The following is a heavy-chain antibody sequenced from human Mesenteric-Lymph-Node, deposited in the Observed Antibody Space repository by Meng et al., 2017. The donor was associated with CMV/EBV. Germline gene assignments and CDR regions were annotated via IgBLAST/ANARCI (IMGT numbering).Heavy chain of an antibody. V-gene: IGHV3-53*01. CDR1: GLTVNTNY. J-gene: IGHJ6*02. CDR3: ASSNGGGARVFHHYGMDV. CDR2: IYSAGTP. D-gene: IGHD3-16*01. Sequence: GGSLRLSCAASGLTVNTNYMSWVRQAPGKGLEWASIIYSAGTPFYADSVKGRFTISRDNSKNTLYLQVNSLRAEDTAIYRSASSNGGGARVFHHYGMDVWGQGTTVTVSS.